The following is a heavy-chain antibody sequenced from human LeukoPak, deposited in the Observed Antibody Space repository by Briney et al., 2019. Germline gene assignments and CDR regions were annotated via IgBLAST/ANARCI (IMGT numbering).Heavy chain of an antibody. D-gene: IGHD3-10*01. CDR3: VRDPPMVRDNAWNAFDI. CDR2: IIPILGIA. V-gene: IGHV1-69*04. Sequence: ASVTVSCKASGGTFSSYAIRWVRQAPGQGLEWMGRIIPILGIANYAQKFQGRVTITADKSTSTAYMELSSLRSEDTAVYYCVRDPPMVRDNAWNAFDIWGQGTMVTVSS. CDR1: GGTFSSYA. J-gene: IGHJ3*02.